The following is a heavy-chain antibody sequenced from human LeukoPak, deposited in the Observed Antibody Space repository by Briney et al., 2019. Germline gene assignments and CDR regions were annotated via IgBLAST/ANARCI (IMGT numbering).Heavy chain of an antibody. V-gene: IGHV1-18*01. J-gene: IGHJ4*02. CDR2: ISAYNGNT. CDR3: AFGISMVRGVMEGDY. D-gene: IGHD3-10*01. CDR1: GYTFTSYG. Sequence: ASVKVSCKASGYTFTSYGISWVRQAPGQGLEWMGWISAYNGNTNYAQKFQGRVIMTTDTTTSTAYMELRSLRSDDTAVYYCAFGISMVRGVMEGDYWGQGTLVTVSS.